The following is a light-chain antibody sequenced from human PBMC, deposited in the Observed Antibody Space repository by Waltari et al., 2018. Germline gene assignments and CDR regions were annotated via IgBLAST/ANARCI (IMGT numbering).Light chain of an antibody. J-gene: IGLJ3*02. CDR3: CSYAGSYTWV. CDR2: DVT. CDR1: RSDVGGYNY. V-gene: IGLV2-11*01. Sequence: QSALTQSRSVSGSPGQSVTVSCTGTRSDVGGYNYVSWYQQHPGKAPKLMIYDVTKRPSGVPDRFSGSKSGNTASLTISGLQTEDEADYYCCSYAGSYTWVFGGGTKLTVL.